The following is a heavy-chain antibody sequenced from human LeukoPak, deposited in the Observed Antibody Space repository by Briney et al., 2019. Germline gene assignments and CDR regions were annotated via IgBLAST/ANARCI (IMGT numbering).Heavy chain of an antibody. D-gene: IGHD3-3*01. Sequence: SVKVSCKASGGTFSSYAISWVRQAPGQGLEWMGGIIPIFGTANYAQKFQGRVTITTDESTSTAYMELSSLRSEDTAVYYCARGPADFWRENWFDPWGQGTLVTVSS. CDR1: GGTFSSYA. J-gene: IGHJ5*02. CDR3: ARGPADFWRENWFDP. CDR2: IIPIFGTA. V-gene: IGHV1-69*05.